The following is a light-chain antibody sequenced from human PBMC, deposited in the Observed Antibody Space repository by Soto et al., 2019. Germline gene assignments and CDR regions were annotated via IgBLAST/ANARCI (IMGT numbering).Light chain of an antibody. Sequence: EIVMTQSPATLSVSPGGRATLSCRASQSVSSYLAWYQQRRGQPPRLLIYLASTRATGIPDRFSGSGPGTEFSLTISSLQSEAFAVYYCQQYNSWPPQYTFGQATKLEI. CDR1: QSVSSY. CDR2: LAS. CDR3: QQYNSWPPQYT. V-gene: IGKV3-15*01. J-gene: IGKJ2*01.